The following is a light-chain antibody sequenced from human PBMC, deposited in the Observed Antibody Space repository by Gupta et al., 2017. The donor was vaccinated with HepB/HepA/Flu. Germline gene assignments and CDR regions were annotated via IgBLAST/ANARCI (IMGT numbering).Light chain of an antibody. Sequence: ETQMTQPPSTLSASIGDRVTITCRASQSINSWLAWYQQKPGKAPKFLINKASILESGVPSRFTGSRSGTEFTLTISSLQPEDFATYYCQQHYNYPPTFGGGTKVEIK. V-gene: IGKV1-5*03. CDR3: QQHYNYPPT. J-gene: IGKJ4*01. CDR1: QSINSW. CDR2: KAS.